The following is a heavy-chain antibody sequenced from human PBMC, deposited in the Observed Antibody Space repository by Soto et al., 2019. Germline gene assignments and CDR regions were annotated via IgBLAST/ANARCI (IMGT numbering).Heavy chain of an antibody. CDR2: INHSGST. CDR1: GGSFSGYY. D-gene: IGHD6-13*01. Sequence: SETLSLTCAVYGGSFSGYYWSWIRQPPGKGLEWIGEINHSGSTNYNPSLKSRVTISVDTSKNQFSLKLSSVTAADTAVYYCARSSVEQQLNTHWYFDLWGRGTLVTVSS. J-gene: IGHJ2*01. CDR3: ARSSVEQQLNTHWYFDL. V-gene: IGHV4-34*01.